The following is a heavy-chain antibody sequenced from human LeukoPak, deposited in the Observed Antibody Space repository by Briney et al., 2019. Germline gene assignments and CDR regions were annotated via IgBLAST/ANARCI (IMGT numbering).Heavy chain of an antibody. J-gene: IGHJ4*02. Sequence: GGSLRLSCAASGFIFSNAWVNRVRQVPGKGLEWVGRIKSKTDGGTTDYAAPVKGRFIISRDDSKNTLYLQMNSLKTEDTALYYCTTVYLTGEGNDYWGQGTLVTVSS. CDR1: GFIFSNAW. CDR2: IKSKTDGGTT. V-gene: IGHV3-15*07. D-gene: IGHD3-9*01. CDR3: TTVYLTGEGNDY.